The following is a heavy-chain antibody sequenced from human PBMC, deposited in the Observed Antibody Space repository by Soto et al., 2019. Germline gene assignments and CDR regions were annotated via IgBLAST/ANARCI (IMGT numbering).Heavy chain of an antibody. CDR2: INAGNGNT. CDR1: GYTFTSYA. V-gene: IGHV1-3*01. Sequence: ASVKVSCKASGYTFTSYAMHWVRQAPGQRLEWMGWINAGNGNTKYSQKFQGRVTITRDTSASTAYMELSSLRSEDTAVYYCASLGDPTVTTHPHYYYYYMDVWGKGTTVTVSS. CDR3: ASLGDPTVTTHPHYYYYYMDV. J-gene: IGHJ6*03. D-gene: IGHD4-17*01.